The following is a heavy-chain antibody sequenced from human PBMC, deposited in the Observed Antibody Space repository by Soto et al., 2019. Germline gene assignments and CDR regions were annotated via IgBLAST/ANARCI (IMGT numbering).Heavy chain of an antibody. CDR3: ARGIQIAARDDYYGMDV. J-gene: IGHJ6*02. V-gene: IGHV4-34*01. Sequence: SETLSLTCAVYGGSFSGYYWSWIRQPPGKGLEWIGEINHSGSTNYNPSLKSRVTISVDTSKNQFSLKLSSVTAADTAVYYCARGIQIAARDDYYGMDVWGQGTTVTVSS. CDR2: INHSGST. CDR1: GGSFSGYY. D-gene: IGHD6-6*01.